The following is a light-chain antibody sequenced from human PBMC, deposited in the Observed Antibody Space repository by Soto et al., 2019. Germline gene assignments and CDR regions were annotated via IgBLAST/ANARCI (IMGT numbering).Light chain of an antibody. CDR1: SSDVGGYNY. CDR2: DVS. Sequence: QSALTQPASVSGSPGQSITISCTGTSSDVGGYNYVSWYQQHPGKAPKLMIYDVSNRPSGVSNRFSGSKSGNTASLTISGLQDEDDADYCCSSYTSSSTDVVFGGGTKVTVL. J-gene: IGLJ2*01. CDR3: SSYTSSSTDVV. V-gene: IGLV2-14*01.